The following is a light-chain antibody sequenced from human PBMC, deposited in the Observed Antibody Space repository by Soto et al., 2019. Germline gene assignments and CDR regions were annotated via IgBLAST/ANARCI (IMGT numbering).Light chain of an antibody. V-gene: IGLV1-40*01. J-gene: IGLJ2*01. Sequence: QSVLTQPPSVSGAPGQRVTISCTGSSSNIGAGYDVHWYQHLPGRAPKLLIYGNTNRPSGVPDRFSGSKSGTSASLAITGLQAEDEAAYYCLSFDSSLSVVFGGGTKVTVL. CDR3: LSFDSSLSVV. CDR2: GNT. CDR1: SSNIGAGYD.